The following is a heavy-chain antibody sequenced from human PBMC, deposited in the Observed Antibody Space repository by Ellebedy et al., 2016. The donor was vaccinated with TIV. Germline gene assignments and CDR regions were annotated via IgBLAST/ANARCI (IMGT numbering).Heavy chain of an antibody. Sequence: GESLKISXAASGFTFSSYSMNWVRQAPGKGLEWVSSISSSSSYIYYADSVKGRFTISRDNAKNSLYLQMNSLRAEDTAVYYCARDRSSGYEKIGREFDYWGQGTLVTVSS. CDR1: GFTFSSYS. CDR3: ARDRSSGYEKIGREFDY. V-gene: IGHV3-21*01. CDR2: ISSSSSYI. J-gene: IGHJ4*02. D-gene: IGHD3-3*01.